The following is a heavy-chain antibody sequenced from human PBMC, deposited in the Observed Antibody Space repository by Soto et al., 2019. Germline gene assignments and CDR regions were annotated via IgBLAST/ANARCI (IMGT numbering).Heavy chain of an antibody. Sequence: HPGGSLRLSCAASGFNFSNHWMHWVRQRPAEGLVWVSRITSDGKSKAYAESVKGRFATSRDNAKNTLYLQMNGLTAEDTAVYYCARESGDWPLNWFDPWGQGTLVTVSS. CDR1: GFNFSNHW. CDR2: ITSDGKSK. V-gene: IGHV3-74*01. D-gene: IGHD2-21*02. J-gene: IGHJ5*02. CDR3: ARESGDWPLNWFDP.